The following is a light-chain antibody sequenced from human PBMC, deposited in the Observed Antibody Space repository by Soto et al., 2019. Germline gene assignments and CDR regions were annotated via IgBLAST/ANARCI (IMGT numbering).Light chain of an antibody. CDR1: IIGSNN. V-gene: IGLV3-21*02. CDR3: QVWDSTDDHHVL. Sequence: SYELTQPPSVSVAPGQTARITCGGKIIGSNNVQWYRQRPGQAPVLVVYDNTDRPSGIPDRFSGSKSENTATLTISKVEAGDEADYHCQVWDSTDDHHVLFGGGTK. J-gene: IGLJ3*02. CDR2: DNT.